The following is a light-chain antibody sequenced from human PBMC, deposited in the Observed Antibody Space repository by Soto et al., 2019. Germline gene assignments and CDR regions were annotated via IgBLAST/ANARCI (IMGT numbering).Light chain of an antibody. V-gene: IGKV3-20*01. CDR1: QSVSSC. Sequence: ALTQSPATLFLSPGERATLSCRASQSVSSCLAWYQQKPGQAPRLLIYDASSRATGIPDRFSGSGSGTDFTLTISRLEPEDFAVYYCQQYGSSPRTFGPGTKVDI. CDR2: DAS. J-gene: IGKJ1*01. CDR3: QQYGSSPRT.